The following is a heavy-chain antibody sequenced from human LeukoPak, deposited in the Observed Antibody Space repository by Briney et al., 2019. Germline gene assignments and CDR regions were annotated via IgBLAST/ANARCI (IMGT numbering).Heavy chain of an antibody. CDR3: ASFGISWRSSY. CDR1: GFTFSSYA. CDR2: ISDDGSYT. Sequence: GGSLRLSCAASGFTFSSYAMSWVRQAPGKGLVWVSRISDDGSYTSNVDSVKGRFTISRDNVNNMLYLHMNSLRAEDTAVYYCASFGISWRSSYWGQGTLVTVSS. J-gene: IGHJ4*02. D-gene: IGHD2-21*01. V-gene: IGHV3-74*01.